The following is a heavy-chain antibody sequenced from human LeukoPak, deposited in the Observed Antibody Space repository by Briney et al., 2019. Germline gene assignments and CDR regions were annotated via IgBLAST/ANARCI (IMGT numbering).Heavy chain of an antibody. Sequence: PGGSLRLSCAASGFTFSSYSMNWVRQAPGKGLEWVSSISSSSSYIYYADSVKGRFTISRDNARNTLYLQMNSLRADDTALYYCATGPYNAFEMWGQGTMVTVSS. J-gene: IGHJ3*02. CDR3: ATGPYNAFEM. D-gene: IGHD2-2*02. CDR1: GFTFSSYS. V-gene: IGHV3-21*01. CDR2: ISSSSSYI.